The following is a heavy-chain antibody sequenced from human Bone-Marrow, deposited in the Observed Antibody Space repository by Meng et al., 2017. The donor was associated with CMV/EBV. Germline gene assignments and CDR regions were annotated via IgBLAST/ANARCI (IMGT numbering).Heavy chain of an antibody. J-gene: IGHJ4*02. D-gene: IGHD3-10*01. V-gene: IGHV1-69*05. CDR3: ARDPFYGSGSGSY. Sequence: SVKVSCKASGGTFSSYAISWVRQAPGQGLEWMGGIIPIFGTANYAQKFQGRVTITTDESTSTAHMELTSLRSEDTAVYYCARDPFYGSGSGSYWGQGTLVTVSS. CDR1: GGTFSSYA. CDR2: IIPIFGTA.